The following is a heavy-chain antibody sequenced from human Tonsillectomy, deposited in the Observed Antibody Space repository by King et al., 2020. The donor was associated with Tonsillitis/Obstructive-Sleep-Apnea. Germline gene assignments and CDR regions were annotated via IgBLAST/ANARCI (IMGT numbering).Heavy chain of an antibody. D-gene: IGHD2-2*02. Sequence: VQLQESGPGLVKPSETLSLTCTVSGGSVRGGSYYWSWIRQPPGKGLEWIGYIYNSGSTNYNPSLKSRVTISLDTSKNPFSLRLTSVTAADTAVYFCATWLYATHFQDWGPGTLVTVSS. CDR1: GGSVRGGSYY. CDR3: ATWLYATHFQD. J-gene: IGHJ1*01. CDR2: IYNSGST. V-gene: IGHV4-61*01.